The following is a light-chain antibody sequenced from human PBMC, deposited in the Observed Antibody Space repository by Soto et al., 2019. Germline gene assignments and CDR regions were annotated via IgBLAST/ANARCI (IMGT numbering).Light chain of an antibody. J-gene: IGLJ2*01. CDR1: SSAVGTYTY. CDR3: TSFSSSTNFVV. Sequence: QSALTQPAPVSGSPGQSINISCTGTSSAVGTYTYVSWYQQHPGKAPKLMTYDVTHRPSVISNRFSGSKSGNTASLTISGLQAADEADYYCTSFSSSTNFVVFGGGTKLTVL. CDR2: DVT. V-gene: IGLV2-14*03.